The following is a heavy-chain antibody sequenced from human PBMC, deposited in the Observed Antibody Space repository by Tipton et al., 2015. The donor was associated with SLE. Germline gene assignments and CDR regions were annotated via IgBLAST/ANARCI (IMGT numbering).Heavy chain of an antibody. Sequence: SLRLSCTASGFTLDSHTMNWVRQAPGKGLEWISSISPVSSFIDYAESLKGRFTTSRDNAQNSLYLQMDSLRVDDTAVYYCARGGYGILERYFGMDVWGQGTTVTVSS. D-gene: IGHD3-3*01. CDR2: ISPVSSFI. CDR1: GFTLDSHT. J-gene: IGHJ6*02. V-gene: IGHV3-21*03. CDR3: ARGGYGILERYFGMDV.